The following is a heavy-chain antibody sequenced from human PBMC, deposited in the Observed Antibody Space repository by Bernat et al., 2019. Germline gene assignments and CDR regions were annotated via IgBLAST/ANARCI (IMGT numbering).Heavy chain of an antibody. J-gene: IGHJ3*02. Sequence: QVQLVESGGGVVQPGRSLRLSCAASGFTFSSYAMHWVRQAPGKGLEWVAGISYDGSNKYYADSVKGRFTISRDNSKNTLYLQMNSLRAEDTAVYYCARDAAGGYSDDAFDIWGQGTMVTVSS. CDR1: GFTFSSYA. D-gene: IGHD5-12*01. CDR2: ISYDGSNK. CDR3: ARDAAGGYSDDAFDI. V-gene: IGHV3-30-3*01.